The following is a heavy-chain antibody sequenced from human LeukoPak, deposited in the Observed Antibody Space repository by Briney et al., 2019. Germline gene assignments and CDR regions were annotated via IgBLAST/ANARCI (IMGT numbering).Heavy chain of an antibody. CDR3: ATGIQLSPTASFYFDY. CDR1: GYTLNKLS. V-gene: IGHV1-24*01. Sequence: ASVKVSCKVSGYTLNKLSMHWVRQAPGKGLEWMGAFAPGDGETIYAQRFQGRVTVTEDTPTDTANMELSSLRSEDTAVYYCATGIQLSPTASFYFDYWGQGTLVTVSS. CDR2: FAPGDGET. D-gene: IGHD5-18*01. J-gene: IGHJ4*02.